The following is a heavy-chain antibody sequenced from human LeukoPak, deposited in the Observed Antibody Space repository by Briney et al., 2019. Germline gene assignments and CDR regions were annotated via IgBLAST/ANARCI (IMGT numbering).Heavy chain of an antibody. J-gene: IGHJ6*03. V-gene: IGHV3-48*03. CDR2: TSNSGTTI. Sequence: GGYLSFSGAGSGFTFSSYEMNRLRPAPGQEWEGVSYTSNSGTTIYYADSVKGTITISRANAKNSLYLQMNRLRDTATAFYSGAELVITMIGGVWGKGTAVTISS. CDR3: AELVITMIGGV. D-gene: IGHD3-10*02. CDR1: GFTFSSYE.